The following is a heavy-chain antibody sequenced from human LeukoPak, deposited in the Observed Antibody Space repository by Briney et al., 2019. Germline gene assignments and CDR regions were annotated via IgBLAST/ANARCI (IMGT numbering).Heavy chain of an antibody. J-gene: IGHJ4*02. Sequence: GESLKISCKGSGYSFTSYWIGWVRQMPGKGLEWMGIIYPGESDTRYSPSFQGQVTISADKSISTAYLQWSSLNASDTAMYYCARQADYYDSSGYSPGDYWGQGTLVTVSS. CDR3: ARQADYYDSSGYSPGDY. D-gene: IGHD3-22*01. CDR2: IYPGESDT. V-gene: IGHV5-51*01. CDR1: GYSFTSYW.